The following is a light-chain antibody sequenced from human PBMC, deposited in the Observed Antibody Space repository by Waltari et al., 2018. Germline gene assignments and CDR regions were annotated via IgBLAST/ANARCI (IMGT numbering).Light chain of an antibody. CDR1: SRAVGSYTL. CDR3: SSYAGNRSVV. CDR2: EVS. V-gene: IGLV2-23*02. Sequence: QSALTQPAPVSGSPGQSITVSCPGTSRAVGSYTLAPWYQQHPGKAPKLLIFEVSQLPSGISNRFSGSKSGNTASLTVSGLQAEDGADYYCSSYAGNRSVVFGGGTKLTVL. J-gene: IGLJ2*01.